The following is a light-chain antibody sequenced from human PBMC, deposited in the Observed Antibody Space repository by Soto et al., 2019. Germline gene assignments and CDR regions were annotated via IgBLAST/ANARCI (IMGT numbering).Light chain of an antibody. Sequence: DIQMTQSPSSLAASVGDRVATTCRASQSISTYLNWYQQKPGKAPNLLIYGASYLQSGVPSRFSGSGSGTDFTLTITSLQLDDFATYYCQQSYSTPLTFGGGTKVDIK. CDR3: QQSYSTPLT. V-gene: IGKV1-39*01. CDR1: QSISTY. CDR2: GAS. J-gene: IGKJ4*01.